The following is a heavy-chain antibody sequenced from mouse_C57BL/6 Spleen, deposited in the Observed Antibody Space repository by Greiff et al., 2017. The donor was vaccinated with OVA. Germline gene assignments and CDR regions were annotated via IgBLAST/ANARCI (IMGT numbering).Heavy chain of an antibody. D-gene: IGHD1-1*01. J-gene: IGHJ1*03. V-gene: IGHV1-80*01. CDR3: ARSGSYYGSNYVGYFDV. Sequence: VQLQQSGAELVKPGASVKISCKASGYAFSSYWMNWVKQRPGKGLEWIGQIYPGDGDTNYNGKFKGKATLTADKSSSTAYMQLSSLTSEDSAVYFCARSGSYYGSNYVGYFDVWGTGTTVTVSS. CDR2: IYPGDGDT. CDR1: GYAFSSYW.